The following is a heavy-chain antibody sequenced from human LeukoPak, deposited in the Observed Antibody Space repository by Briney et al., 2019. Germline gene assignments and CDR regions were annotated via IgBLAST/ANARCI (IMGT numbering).Heavy chain of an antibody. D-gene: IGHD3-3*01. V-gene: IGHV4-34*01. Sequence: PSETLSLTCAVYGGSFSGYYWSWIRQPPGKGLEWIGEINHSGSTNYNPSLKSRVTISVDTSRNQFSLKLSSVTAADTAVYYCASRYYDFWSGYLIDYWGQGTLVTVSS. CDR3: ASRYYDFWSGYLIDY. J-gene: IGHJ4*02. CDR1: GGSFSGYY. CDR2: INHSGST.